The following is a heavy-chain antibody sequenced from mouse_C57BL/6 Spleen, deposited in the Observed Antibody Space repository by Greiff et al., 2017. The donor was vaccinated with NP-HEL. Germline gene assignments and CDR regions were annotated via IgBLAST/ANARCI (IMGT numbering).Heavy chain of an antibody. CDR2: IHPSASVP. Sequence: QVQLQQPGAELVKPGASVKVSCQASGYTFTGSWMHWVKPRPGQGLEWIGRIHPSASVPHYTQKFKGKATLTVDKSSNTAYMQLSSLSSEDPAVYYCAIDGSGGFDDWGESTARTVSS. J-gene: IGHJ2*01. CDR3: AIDGSGGFDD. V-gene: IGHV1-74*01. D-gene: IGHD1-3*01. CDR1: GYTFTGSW.